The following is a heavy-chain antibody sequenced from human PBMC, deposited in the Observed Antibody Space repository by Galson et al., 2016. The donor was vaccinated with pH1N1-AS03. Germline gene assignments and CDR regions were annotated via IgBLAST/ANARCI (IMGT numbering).Heavy chain of an antibody. V-gene: IGHV3-43D*03. D-gene: IGHD2-21*01. CDR1: GFIFDDYA. CDR3: AKDYSTGRNSPTFDF. CDR2: INWDGSSL. J-gene: IGHJ4*02. Sequence: SLRLSCAAPGFIFDDYAMHWVRQAPGKGLEWVALINWDGSSLFHADSVKGRFTISRDNSKNSLYLQMKSLRVEDTALYYCAKDYSTGRNSPTFDFWGLGSLVTVSS.